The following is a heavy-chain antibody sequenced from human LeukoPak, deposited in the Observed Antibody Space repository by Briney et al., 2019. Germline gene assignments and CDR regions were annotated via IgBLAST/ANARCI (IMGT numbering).Heavy chain of an antibody. CDR1: GGSISSSNW. Sequence: PSETLPLTCAVSGGSISSSNWWSWVRQPPGKGLEWIGEIYHSGSTNYNPSLKSRVTISVDKSKNQFSLKLSSVTAADTAVYYCARVLDFPLQLWLHRGAFDIWGQGTMVTVSS. V-gene: IGHV4-4*02. CDR3: ARVLDFPLQLWLHRGAFDI. J-gene: IGHJ3*02. D-gene: IGHD5-18*01. CDR2: IYHSGST.